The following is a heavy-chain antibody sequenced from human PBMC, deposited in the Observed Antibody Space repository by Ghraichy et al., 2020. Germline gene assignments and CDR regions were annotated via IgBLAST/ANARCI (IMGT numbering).Heavy chain of an antibody. D-gene: IGHD5-12*01. J-gene: IGHJ3*02. CDR2: ISSSSYI. V-gene: IGHV3-21*01. CDR3: AREGGGNSGYDSVAFDI. CDR1: GFTFSSYS. Sequence: GGSLRLSCAASGFTFSSYSMNWVRQAPGKGLEWVSSISSSSYIYYADSVKGRFTISRDNAKNSLYLQMNSLRAEDTAVYYCAREGGGNSGYDSVAFDIWGQGTMVTVSS.